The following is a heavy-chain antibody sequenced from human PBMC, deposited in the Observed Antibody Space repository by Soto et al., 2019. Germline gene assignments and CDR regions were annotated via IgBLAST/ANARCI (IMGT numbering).Heavy chain of an antibody. Sequence: PSQTLSLTCXISGDSVSSNSAGWNWIRQSPSRGLEWLGRTYYKSKWNNDYALSVKSRITINPDTSKNQFSLHLYSVTPEDTAVYYCTGITWFRGMDVWGQGTPVTVSS. V-gene: IGHV6-1*01. D-gene: IGHD3-10*01. J-gene: IGHJ6*02. CDR1: GDSVSSNSAG. CDR2: TYYKSKWNN. CDR3: TGITWFRGMDV.